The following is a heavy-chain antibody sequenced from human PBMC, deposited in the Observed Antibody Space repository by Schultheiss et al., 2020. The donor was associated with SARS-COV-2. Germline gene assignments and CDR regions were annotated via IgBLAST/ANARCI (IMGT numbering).Heavy chain of an antibody. CDR3: ARDSDYGDYVIDY. J-gene: IGHJ4*02. V-gene: IGHV3-66*01. CDR1: GFTFSSYS. D-gene: IGHD4-17*01. CDR2: IYSGGST. Sequence: GGSLRLSCAASGFTFSSYSMNWVRQAPGKGLEWVSVIYSGGSTYYADSVEGRFTVSRDNSKNTVYLQMNSLRVEDTAVYYCARDSDYGDYVIDYWGQGTLVTVSS.